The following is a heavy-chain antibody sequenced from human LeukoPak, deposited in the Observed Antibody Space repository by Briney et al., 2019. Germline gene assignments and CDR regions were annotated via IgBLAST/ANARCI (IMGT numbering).Heavy chain of an antibody. CDR1: GYTFTSYG. Sequence: ASVKVSCKASGYTFTSYGISWVRQAPGQGLEWMGWIGANNGNTNYAQKLQGRVTMTTDTSTSTAYMELRSLRSDDTAVYYCARDIGSWSTGYSSSSGYWGQGTLVTVSS. CDR2: IGANNGNT. J-gene: IGHJ4*02. V-gene: IGHV1-18*01. D-gene: IGHD6-13*01. CDR3: ARDIGSWSTGYSSSSGY.